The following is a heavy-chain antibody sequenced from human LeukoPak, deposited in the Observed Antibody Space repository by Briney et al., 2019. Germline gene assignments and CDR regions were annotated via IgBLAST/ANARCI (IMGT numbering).Heavy chain of an antibody. D-gene: IGHD1-26*01. CDR1: GFTFSSYS. J-gene: IGHJ4*02. CDR2: ISSSSTTT. Sequence: GGSLRLSCAASGFTFSSYSMNWVRQAPGKGLEWVSYISSSSTTTYYADSVKGRFTISRDNSKNTLYLQMNSLRAEDTAVYYCAKPTRGSGSFLIDFWGQGTLVTVS. CDR3: AKPTRGSGSFLIDF. V-gene: IGHV3-48*01.